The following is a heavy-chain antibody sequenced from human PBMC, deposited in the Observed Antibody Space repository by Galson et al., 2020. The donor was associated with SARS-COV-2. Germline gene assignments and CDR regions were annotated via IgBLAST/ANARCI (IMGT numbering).Heavy chain of an antibody. CDR3: AKPYSSSDAHGFDY. CDR2: ISSSSSYI. J-gene: IGHJ4*01. D-gene: IGHD6-6*01. V-gene: IGHV3-21*01. CDR1: GFTFSSYS. Sequence: GESLKISCAASGFTFSSYSMNWVRQAPGKGLEWVSSISSSSSYIYYADSVKGRFTISRDNAKNSLYLQMNSLRAEDTAVYYCAKPYSSSDAHGFDYWGHGTLVTVSS.